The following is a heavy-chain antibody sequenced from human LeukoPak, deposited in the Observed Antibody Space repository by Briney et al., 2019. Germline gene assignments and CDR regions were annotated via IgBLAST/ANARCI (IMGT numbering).Heavy chain of an antibody. Sequence: SQTLSLTCAISGDTVSSNRAAWNWIRQSPSRGLECLGRTDYRAKWYSDYAASVKSRIIINPDTSKNQFCLQLNSVSPEDTAVYYCARGNYSKSYSYYYGMDVWGQGTTVTVSS. CDR1: GDTVSSNRAA. J-gene: IGHJ6*02. D-gene: IGHD1-7*01. CDR2: TDYRAKWYS. CDR3: ARGNYSKSYSYYYGMDV. V-gene: IGHV6-1*01.